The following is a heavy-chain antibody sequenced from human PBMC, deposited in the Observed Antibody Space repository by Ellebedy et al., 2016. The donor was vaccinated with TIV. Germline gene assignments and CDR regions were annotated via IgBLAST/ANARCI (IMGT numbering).Heavy chain of an antibody. CDR3: ARDTRSGLVAD. V-gene: IGHV4-59*01. Sequence: SETLSLTCTVSGGSIGSYYWSWIRQPPGKGLEWIGYIYYSGSTNYNPSLKSRVTISVDTSKNQFSLKLSSVTAADTAVYYCARDTRSGLVADWGQGTLVTVSS. CDR1: GGSIGSYY. CDR2: IYYSGST. D-gene: IGHD2-15*01. J-gene: IGHJ4*02.